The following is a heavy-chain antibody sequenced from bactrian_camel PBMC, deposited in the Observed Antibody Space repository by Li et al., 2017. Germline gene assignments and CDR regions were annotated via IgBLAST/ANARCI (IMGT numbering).Heavy chain of an antibody. CDR3: AADIDGVCLEHPEDPAEWKY. CDR1: GYAYSTYA. J-gene: IGHJ4*01. D-gene: IGHD8*01. V-gene: IGHV3S67*01. Sequence: DVQLVESGGGSVQAGGSLTLSCVASGYAYSTYAIGWFRQAPGKEREEVAVIYTSGSTYYADSVRGRFTISKDNTKFAHFLQMEALKPEDTAVYYCAADIDGVCLEHPEDPAEWKYWGQGTQVTVS. CDR2: IYTSGST.